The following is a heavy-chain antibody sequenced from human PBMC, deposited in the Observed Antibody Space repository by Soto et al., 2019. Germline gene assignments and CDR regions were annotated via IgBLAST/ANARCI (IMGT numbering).Heavy chain of an antibody. CDR2: ISGSGGST. D-gene: IGHD6-6*01. J-gene: IGHJ4*02. Sequence: EVQLLESGGGLVQPGGSLRLSCAASGFTFSSYAMSWVRQAPGKGLEWVSAISGSGGSTYYADSVKGRFTISRDKSKNTLYLQMNSLRAEDTAVYYCAKGISLIAARPSRSFDYWGQGTLVTVSS. CDR3: AKGISLIAARPSRSFDY. V-gene: IGHV3-23*01. CDR1: GFTFSSYA.